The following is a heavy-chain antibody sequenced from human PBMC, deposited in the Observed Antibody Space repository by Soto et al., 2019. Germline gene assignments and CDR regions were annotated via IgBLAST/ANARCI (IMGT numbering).Heavy chain of an antibody. V-gene: IGHV3-23*01. D-gene: IGHD3-10*01. CDR1: GFTFSRNA. Sequence: EVQLLESGGGLVQPGGSLRISCLASGFTFSRNAMSWVRQSPGKGLEWVSAISGSGGTTYYADSVKGRFAVSRDNSNNTLYLQMDRLSAEDTAVYYCAKQRADYGSGSDTFYLDNWGQGTLVTVSS. CDR2: ISGSGGTT. CDR3: AKQRADYGSGSDTFYLDN. J-gene: IGHJ4*02.